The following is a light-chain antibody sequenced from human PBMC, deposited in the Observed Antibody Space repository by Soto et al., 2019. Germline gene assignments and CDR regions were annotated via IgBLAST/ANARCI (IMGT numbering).Light chain of an antibody. CDR2: GAS. CDR3: HQYVKSPPYT. Sequence: EIMLTQSPGTLSLSPGERATLSCRASQSVGNNFLAWYQQKPGQAPRLLIYGASSRATGIPDRFSGSGSGTDFTLTISRLEPEDFAVYYCHQYVKSPPYTFGQGTKLEIK. J-gene: IGKJ2*01. CDR1: QSVGNNF. V-gene: IGKV3-20*01.